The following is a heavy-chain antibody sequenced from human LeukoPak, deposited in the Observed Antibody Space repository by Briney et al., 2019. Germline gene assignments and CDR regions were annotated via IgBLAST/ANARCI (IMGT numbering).Heavy chain of an antibody. J-gene: IGHJ4*02. CDR1: GITFTNAW. Sequence: GGSLRLSCAASGITFTNAWMTWVRRAPGKGLEWVGRVVSKSGGGTANYAASVKGRFTISRDDSKDTVYLQMNSLKTEDTAMYYCTTQRAGAFDYWGQGTLVTVSP. V-gene: IGHV3-15*04. CDR3: TTQRAGAFDY. CDR2: VVSKSGGGTA. D-gene: IGHD3-10*01.